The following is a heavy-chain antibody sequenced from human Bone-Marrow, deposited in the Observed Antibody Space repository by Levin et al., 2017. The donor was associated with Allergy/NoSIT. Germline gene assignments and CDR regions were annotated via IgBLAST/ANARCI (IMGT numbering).Heavy chain of an antibody. CDR3: ARVGDSSGYREYFHN. Sequence: PGGSLRLSCAVSGFRFRDYYMSWIRQAPGEGLEWISYISDGGSYLNYTDSVKGRFTISRDNAKNSLYLHMNSLRAEDTAVYYCARVGDSSGYREYFHNWGQGTLVTVSS. D-gene: IGHD3-22*01. CDR2: ISDGGSYL. CDR1: GFRFRDYY. V-gene: IGHV3-11*05. J-gene: IGHJ1*01.